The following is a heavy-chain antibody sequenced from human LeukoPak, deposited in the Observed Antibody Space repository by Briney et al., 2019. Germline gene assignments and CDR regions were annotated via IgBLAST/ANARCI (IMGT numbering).Heavy chain of an antibody. D-gene: IGHD3-10*01. CDR3: ARDRRMVRGVIRSVGEDV. CDR1: GFTFSSYA. Sequence: PGGSLRLSCAASGFTFSSYAMSWVRQAPGKGLKWVSTINDNGAGTYYADSVKGRFTISRDNSYNTMSLQMNSLRAEDTAVYYCARDRRMVRGVIRSVGEDVWGQGTTVTVSS. J-gene: IGHJ6*02. CDR2: INDNGAGT. V-gene: IGHV3-23*01.